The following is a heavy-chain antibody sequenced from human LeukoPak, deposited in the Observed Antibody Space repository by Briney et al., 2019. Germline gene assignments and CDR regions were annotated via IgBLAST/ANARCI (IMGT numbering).Heavy chain of an antibody. V-gene: IGHV1-2*02. CDR2: INPVSGAT. J-gene: IGHJ4*02. CDR1: GYTFTGYY. Sequence: ASVKVSCKASGYTFTGYYMHWVRQAPGQGLEWMGWINPVSGATNYAQKLQGRVTMTRDTSINTAYMELSGLRSDDTAFYYCARSSGSDYWGQGTLVTVSS. CDR3: ARSSGSDY. D-gene: IGHD3-22*01.